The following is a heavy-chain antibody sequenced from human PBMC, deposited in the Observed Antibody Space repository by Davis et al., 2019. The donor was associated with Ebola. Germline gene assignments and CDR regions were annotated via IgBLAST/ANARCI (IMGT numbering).Heavy chain of an antibody. Sequence: SVKVSCKASGGTFSSYAISWVRQAPGQGLEWMGGIIPILGIANYAQEFQGRVTITADKSTSTAYMELSSLRSEDTAVYYCARDEVGYYFDYWGQGTLVTVSS. D-gene: IGHD1-26*01. J-gene: IGHJ4*02. V-gene: IGHV1-69*10. CDR3: ARDEVGYYFDY. CDR2: IIPILGIA. CDR1: GGTFSSYA.